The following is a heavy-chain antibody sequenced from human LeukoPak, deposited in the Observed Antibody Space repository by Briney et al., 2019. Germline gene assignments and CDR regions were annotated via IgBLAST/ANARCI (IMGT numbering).Heavy chain of an antibody. CDR1: GYTFTSYY. V-gene: IGHV1-46*01. D-gene: IGHD3-3*01. Sequence: VASVKVSCKASGYTFTSYYMRWVRQAPGQGLEWMGIINPSGGSTSYAQKFQGRVTMTRDTSTSTVYMELSSLRSEDTAVYYCARGYYDFWTRYNWFDPWGQGTLVTVSS. J-gene: IGHJ5*02. CDR2: INPSGGST. CDR3: ARGYYDFWTRYNWFDP.